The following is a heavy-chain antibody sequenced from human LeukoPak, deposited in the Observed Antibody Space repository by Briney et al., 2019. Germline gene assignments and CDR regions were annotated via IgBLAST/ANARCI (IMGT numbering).Heavy chain of an antibody. Sequence: SETLSLTCTVSGGSISSGGYYWSWIRQPPGKGLEWIGYIYHSGSTYYNPSLKSRVTISVDRSKNQFSLKLSSVTAADTAVYYCASLKGYCSSTSCPKGGSYYYYYMDVWGKGTTVTVSS. V-gene: IGHV4-30-2*01. CDR1: GGSISSGGYY. D-gene: IGHD2-2*01. CDR3: ASLKGYCSSTSCPKGGSYYYYYMDV. J-gene: IGHJ6*03. CDR2: IYHSGST.